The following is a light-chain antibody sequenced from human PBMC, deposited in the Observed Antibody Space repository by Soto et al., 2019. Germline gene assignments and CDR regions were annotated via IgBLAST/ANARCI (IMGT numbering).Light chain of an antibody. CDR2: RNN. Sequence: QSVLTQPPSASGTPGQRVTISCSGSSSNIGDSYGYWFQQLPGTAPKLLIYRNNQRPSGVSDRFSGSKSGTSASLAISGLRPEDEADYYCATWDDSLRGWVFGGGTKVTVL. V-gene: IGLV1-47*01. CDR1: SSNIGDSY. J-gene: IGLJ3*02. CDR3: ATWDDSLRGWV.